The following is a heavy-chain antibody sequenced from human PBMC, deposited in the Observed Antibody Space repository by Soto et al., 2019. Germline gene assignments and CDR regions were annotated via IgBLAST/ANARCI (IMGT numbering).Heavy chain of an antibody. J-gene: IGHJ4*02. CDR3: AKDSLPRRVVVAANFDY. V-gene: IGHV3-23*01. D-gene: IGHD2-15*01. Sequence: GGSLRLSCAASGFTFSSYAMSWVRQAPGKGLEWVSAISGSGGSTYYADSVKGRFTISRDNSKNTLYLQMNSLRAEDTAVYYGAKDSLPRRVVVAANFDYWGQGTLVTVSS. CDR1: GFTFSSYA. CDR2: ISGSGGST.